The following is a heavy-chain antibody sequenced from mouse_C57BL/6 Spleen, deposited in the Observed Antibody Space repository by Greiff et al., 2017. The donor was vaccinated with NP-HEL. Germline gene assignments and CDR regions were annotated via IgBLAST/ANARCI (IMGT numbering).Heavy chain of an antibody. V-gene: IGHV1-52*01. J-gene: IGHJ2*01. D-gene: IGHD2-5*01. CDR1: GYTFTSYW. Sequence: QVQLQQPGAELVRPGSSVKLSCKASGYTFTSYWMHWVKQRPIQGLEWIGNIDPSDSETHYNQKFKDKATLTVDKSSSTAYMQLSSLTSEDSAVYYCAIYSNYGGNFDYWGQGTTLTVSS. CDR3: AIYSNYGGNFDY. CDR2: IDPSDSET.